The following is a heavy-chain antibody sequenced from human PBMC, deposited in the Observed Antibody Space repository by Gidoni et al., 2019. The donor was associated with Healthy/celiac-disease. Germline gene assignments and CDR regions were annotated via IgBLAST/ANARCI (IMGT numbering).Heavy chain of an antibody. Sequence: QVQLVESGGGVVQPVRSLSLSFAASGFTFSSYGMHWVRQAPGKGLEWVAVIAYDGSNKYYADAVKGRFTSSRDNSKNTLYLQMNSLRAEDTAVYYCARDTDKAAAEYWGQGTLVTVSS. D-gene: IGHD6-13*01. CDR3: ARDTDKAAAEY. CDR1: GFTFSSYG. V-gene: IGHV3-30*03. J-gene: IGHJ4*02. CDR2: IAYDGSNK.